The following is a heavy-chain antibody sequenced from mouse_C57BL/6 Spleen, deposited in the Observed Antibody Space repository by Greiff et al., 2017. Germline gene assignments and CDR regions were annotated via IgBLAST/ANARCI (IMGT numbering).Heavy chain of an antibody. Sequence: QVQLQQSGPELVKPGASVKISCKASGYAFSSSWMNWVKQRPGKGLEWIGRIYPGDGDTNYNGKFKGKATLTADKSSSTAYMQLSSLTSEDSAVYFCARSEYGYLAYWGQGTLVTVSA. J-gene: IGHJ3*01. CDR3: ARSEYGYLAY. CDR1: GYAFSSSW. V-gene: IGHV1-82*01. CDR2: IYPGDGDT. D-gene: IGHD2-2*01.